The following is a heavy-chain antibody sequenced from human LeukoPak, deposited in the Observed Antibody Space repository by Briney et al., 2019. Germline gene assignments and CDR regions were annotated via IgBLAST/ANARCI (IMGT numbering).Heavy chain of an antibody. Sequence: PGGSLRLSCAASGFTFSSYAMSWVRQAPGKGLEWVSAISGSGGSTYYADSVKGRFTISRDNSKNTLYLQMNSLRAEDTAVYYCAKFNSTTSGNYYYYGMDVWGQGTTVTVSS. D-gene: IGHD2/OR15-2a*01. CDR1: GFTFSSYA. V-gene: IGHV3-23*01. J-gene: IGHJ6*02. CDR2: ISGSGGST. CDR3: AKFNSTTSGNYYYYGMDV.